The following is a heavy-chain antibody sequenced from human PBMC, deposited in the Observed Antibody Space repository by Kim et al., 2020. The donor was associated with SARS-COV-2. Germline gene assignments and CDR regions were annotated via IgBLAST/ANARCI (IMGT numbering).Heavy chain of an antibody. CDR1: GFTFSSYA. Sequence: GGSLRLSCAASGFTFSSYAMRWVRQAPGKGLEWVSAISGSGGSTYYADSVKGRFTISRDNSKNTLYLQMNSLRAEDTAVYYCAKDGGITIFGVVIPPAYYYYSLDVWGRGTTVTVSS. CDR2: ISGSGGST. D-gene: IGHD3-3*01. CDR3: AKDGGITIFGVVIPPAYYYYSLDV. V-gene: IGHV3-23*01. J-gene: IGHJ6*02.